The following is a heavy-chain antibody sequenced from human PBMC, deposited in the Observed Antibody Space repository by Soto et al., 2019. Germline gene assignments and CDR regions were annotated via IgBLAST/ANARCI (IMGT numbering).Heavy chain of an antibody. D-gene: IGHD4-17*01. CDR2: MNPNSGNT. V-gene: IGHV1-8*01. Sequence: ASVKVSCKASGYTFTSYDINWVRQATGQGLEWMGWMNPNSGNTGYAQKFQGRVTMTRNTSISTAYMELSRLRSDDTAVYYCARGGYDYGDYVYNYWGQGTLVTVSS. J-gene: IGHJ4*02. CDR1: GYTFTSYD. CDR3: ARGGYDYGDYVYNY.